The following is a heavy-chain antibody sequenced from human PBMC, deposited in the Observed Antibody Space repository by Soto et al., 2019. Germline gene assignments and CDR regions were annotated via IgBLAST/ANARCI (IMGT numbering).Heavy chain of an antibody. Sequence: SETLSLTCAVYGGSSSGYDWSWMRQPPGKGLAWLGEINHSGSTHSNPSLKSRVTIAVDTSKNQFSLNLISVTAADTAVYYCARGAGVAVIAPGGHGTLVTVSS. CDR2: INHSGST. D-gene: IGHD3-22*01. CDR1: GGSSSGYD. CDR3: ARGAGVAVIAP. J-gene: IGHJ5*02. V-gene: IGHV4-34*01.